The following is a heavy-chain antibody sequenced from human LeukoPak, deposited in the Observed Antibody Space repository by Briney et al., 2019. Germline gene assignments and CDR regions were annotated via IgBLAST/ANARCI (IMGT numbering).Heavy chain of an antibody. CDR1: GGSISDYY. CDR2: IYYSGST. V-gene: IGHV4-59*01. J-gene: IGHJ4*02. Sequence: SETLSLTCTVSGGSISDYYWSWIRQPPGTGLEWIGYIYYSGSTNYNPSLKSRVTISIDTSKSQFSLKLSSVTAADTAEYYCARVSYFYDSSGYRQRYYFDYWGQGTLVTVSS. D-gene: IGHD3-22*01. CDR3: ARVSYFYDSSGYRQRYYFDY.